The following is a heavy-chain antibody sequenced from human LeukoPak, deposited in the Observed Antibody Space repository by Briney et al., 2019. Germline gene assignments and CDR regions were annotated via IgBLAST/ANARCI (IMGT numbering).Heavy chain of an antibody. D-gene: IGHD3-10*01. Sequence: ASVKVSCKASGYTFTSYGISWVRQAPGQGLGWMGWISAYNGNTNYAQKLQGRVTMTTDTSTSTAYMELRSLRSDDTAVYYCARLRLSGITMVREYYFDYWGQGTLVTVSS. V-gene: IGHV1-18*01. CDR2: ISAYNGNT. CDR1: GYTFTSYG. J-gene: IGHJ4*02. CDR3: ARLRLSGITMVREYYFDY.